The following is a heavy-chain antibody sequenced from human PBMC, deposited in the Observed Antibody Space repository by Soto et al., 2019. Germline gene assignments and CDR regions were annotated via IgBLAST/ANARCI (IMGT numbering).Heavy chain of an antibody. CDR1: GFTFSSYD. D-gene: IGHD3-16*01. V-gene: IGHV3-13*01. J-gene: IGHJ4*02. CDR2: IGTAGDT. Sequence: EVQLVESGGALVQPGGSLRLSCAASGFTFSSYDFHWVRQATGKGLEWVSGIGTAGDTYYAGSVKGRFIMSRENAKNSLYLQMNSLRAGDTAVYYCKRGADGFDYWGQGTLVTVSS. CDR3: KRGADGFDY.